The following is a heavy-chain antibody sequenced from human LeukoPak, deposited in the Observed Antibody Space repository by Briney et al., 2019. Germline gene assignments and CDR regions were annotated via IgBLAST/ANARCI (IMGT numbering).Heavy chain of an antibody. V-gene: IGHV3-20*04. J-gene: IGHJ5*02. Sequence: GGSLRLSCAASGFTFDDYGMSWVRQAPGKGLEWVSGINWNGGSTGYADSVKGRFTISRDNAKNSLYLQMNSLRAQGTALYYCARDHSSSWYPGNWFDPWGQGTLVTVSS. D-gene: IGHD6-13*01. CDR2: INWNGGST. CDR1: GFTFDDYG. CDR3: ARDHSSSWYPGNWFDP.